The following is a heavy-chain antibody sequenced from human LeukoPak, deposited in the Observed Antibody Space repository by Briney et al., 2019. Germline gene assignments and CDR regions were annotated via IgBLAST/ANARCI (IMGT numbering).Heavy chain of an antibody. CDR2: IIPIFGTA. CDR3: ASSIDYYDSSYFDY. CDR1: GGTLSSYA. D-gene: IGHD3-22*01. Sequence: SVKVSCKASGGTLSSYAISWVRQAPGQGLEWMGGIIPIFGTANYAQKFQGRVTITTDESTSTAYMELSSLRSEDTAVYYCASSIDYYDSSYFDYWGQGTLVTVSS. V-gene: IGHV1-69*05. J-gene: IGHJ4*02.